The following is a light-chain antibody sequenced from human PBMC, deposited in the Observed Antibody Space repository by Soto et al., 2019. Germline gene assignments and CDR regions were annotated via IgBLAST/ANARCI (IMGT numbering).Light chain of an antibody. Sequence: EIVLTQSPGTLSLSPGERATLSCRASQTVRNNYLAWYQQKPGQAPRLLIYNSSTRPTGIPDRFSGSGSGTDFTLTISRLEPDDFALYFCQQYRDLPQTFGQGTRVEIK. J-gene: IGKJ1*01. CDR2: NSS. CDR3: QQYRDLPQT. CDR1: QTVRNNY. V-gene: IGKV3-20*01.